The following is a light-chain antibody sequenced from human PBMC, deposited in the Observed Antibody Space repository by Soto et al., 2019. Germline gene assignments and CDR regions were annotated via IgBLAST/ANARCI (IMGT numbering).Light chain of an antibody. Sequence: EIVLTQSPGTLSLSPGEGASLSCRASQSVRNNYLAWYQQKPGQAPRVLIYDASSRATGIPDRFSGSGSGTDFTLTISRLESEDFGVYYCQRYGSSPPHTFGQGTRLE. CDR1: QSVRNNY. CDR3: QRYGSSPPHT. CDR2: DAS. V-gene: IGKV3-20*01. J-gene: IGKJ2*01.